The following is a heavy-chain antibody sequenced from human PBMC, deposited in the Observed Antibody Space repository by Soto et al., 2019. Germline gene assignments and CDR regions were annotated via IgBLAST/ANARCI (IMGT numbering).Heavy chain of an antibody. CDR2: MINLFGTA. Sequence: GPQLKVSSKGSGGAFSSYAICCVRQDPAQELEWMVGMINLFGTANYAPNLQSRVTITADESTSPAYMELSSVSSEDTAVYYCARDKYYDMLAGWFLWYCFDLWGRGTQVTVSS. V-gene: IGHV1-69*01. J-gene: IGHJ2*01. D-gene: IGHD3-9*01. CDR3: ARDKYYDMLAGWFLWYCFDL. CDR1: GGAFSSYA.